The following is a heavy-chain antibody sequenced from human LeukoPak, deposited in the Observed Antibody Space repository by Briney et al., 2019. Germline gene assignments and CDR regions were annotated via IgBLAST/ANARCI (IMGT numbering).Heavy chain of an antibody. D-gene: IGHD2-2*01. V-gene: IGHV4-59*01. CDR2: IYYSGST. J-gene: IGHJ1*01. CDR1: GGSISSYY. CDR3: ARGTAEYFQH. Sequence: SETLSLTCTVSGGSISSYYWSWIRQPPGKGLEWIGYIYYSGSTNHNPSLKSRVTISVDTSKNQFSLKLSSVTAADTAVYYCARGTAEYFQHWGQGTLVTVSS.